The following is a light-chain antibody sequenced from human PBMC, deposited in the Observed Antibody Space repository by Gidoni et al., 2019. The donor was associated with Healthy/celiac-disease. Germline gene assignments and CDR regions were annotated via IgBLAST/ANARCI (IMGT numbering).Light chain of an antibody. V-gene: IGKV4-1*01. CDR3: QQYYSTPRT. CDR1: QRVLYSSNNKNY. Sequence: DIVITHSPDSLAVSLGERATINCKSSQRVLYSSNNKNYLAWYQQKPGQPPKLPIYWASTRESGVPDRFSGSGSGTDFTLTISSLQAEDVAVYYCQQYYSTPRTFXQXTKVEIK. CDR2: WAS. J-gene: IGKJ1*01.